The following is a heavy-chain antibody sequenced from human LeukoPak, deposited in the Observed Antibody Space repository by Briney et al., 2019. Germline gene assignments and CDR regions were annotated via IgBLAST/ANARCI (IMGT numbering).Heavy chain of an antibody. CDR2: ISSSGSTI. J-gene: IGHJ5*02. Sequence: PGGSLKLSCAASGFTFSSYEMNWVRQAPGKGLEWVSYISSSGSTIYYADSVKGRFTISRDNAKNSLYLQMNSLRAEDTAVYYCARRRAVAGSYWFDPWGQGTLVTVSS. V-gene: IGHV3-48*03. CDR3: ARRRAVAGSYWFDP. D-gene: IGHD6-19*01. CDR1: GFTFSSYE.